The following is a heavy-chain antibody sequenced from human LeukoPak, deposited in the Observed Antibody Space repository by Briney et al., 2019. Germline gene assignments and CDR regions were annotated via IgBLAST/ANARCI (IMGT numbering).Heavy chain of an antibody. V-gene: IGHV1-18*01. J-gene: IGHJ5*02. D-gene: IGHD3-22*01. Sequence: ASVKVSCKASGYTFTSYGISWVRQAPGQGLEWMVWISAYNGNTNYAQKLQGRVTMTTDTSTSTAYMELRSLRSDDTAVYYCARGKKRYYDSSPFDPWGQGTLVTVSS. CDR3: ARGKKRYYDSSPFDP. CDR1: GYTFTSYG. CDR2: ISAYNGNT.